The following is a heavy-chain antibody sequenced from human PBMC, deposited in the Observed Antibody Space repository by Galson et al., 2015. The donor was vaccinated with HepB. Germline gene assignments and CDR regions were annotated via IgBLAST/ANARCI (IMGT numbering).Heavy chain of an antibody. D-gene: IGHD3-16*01. V-gene: IGHV3-20*04. CDR1: GFTFDDYG. Sequence: SLRLSCAASGFTFDDYGMSWVRQAPGKGLEWVSGINWNGGSTGYADSVKGRFTISRNNAKNSLYLQMNSLRAEDTALYYCARQEGAAPGGYYFDYWGQGTLVTVSS. CDR3: ARQEGAAPGGYYFDY. CDR2: INWNGGST. J-gene: IGHJ4*02.